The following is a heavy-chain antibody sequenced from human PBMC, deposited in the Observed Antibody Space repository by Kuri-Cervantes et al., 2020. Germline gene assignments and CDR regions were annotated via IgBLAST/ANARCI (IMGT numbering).Heavy chain of an antibody. CDR2: ISGSGGST. J-gene: IGHJ4*02. V-gene: IGHV3-23*01. Sequence: GGSLRLSCAASGFTFSSYAMSWARQAPGKGLEWVSAISGSGGSTYYADSVKGRFTISRDNSKNTLYLQMNSLRAEDTAVYYCAKHQAGYSGYDYFDYWGQGTLVTDSS. D-gene: IGHD5-12*01. CDR1: GFTFSSYA. CDR3: AKHQAGYSGYDYFDY.